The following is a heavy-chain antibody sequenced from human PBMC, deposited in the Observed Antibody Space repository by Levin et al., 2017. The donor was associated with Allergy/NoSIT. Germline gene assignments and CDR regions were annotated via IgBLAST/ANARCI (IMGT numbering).Heavy chain of an antibody. J-gene: IGHJ4*02. V-gene: IGHV1-46*01. CDR2: INPSGGST. CDR1: GYTFTSYY. D-gene: IGHD5-18*01. Sequence: ASVKVSCKASGYTFTSYYMHWVRQAPGQGLEWMGIINPSGGSTSYAQKFQGRVTMTRDTSTSTVYMELSSLRSEDTAVYYCAREGLGDRSESGYSYGLGYWGQGTLVTVSS. CDR3: AREGLGDRSESGYSYGLGY.